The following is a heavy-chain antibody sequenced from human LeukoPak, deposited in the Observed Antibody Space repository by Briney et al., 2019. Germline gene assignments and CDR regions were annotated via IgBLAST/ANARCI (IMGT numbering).Heavy chain of an antibody. CDR2: ISYSGGST. CDR1: GFSFSSYA. Sequence: GGSLRLSCAASGFSFSSYAMSWVRQAPGKGLEWVSGISYSGGSTYSADSVKGRFTISRDNSKNTLYLQMNSLRDDDTAVYYCAKDGYGAYYYYMDVWGKGTSVTISS. V-gene: IGHV3-23*01. D-gene: IGHD5-18*01. J-gene: IGHJ6*03. CDR3: AKDGYGAYYYYMDV.